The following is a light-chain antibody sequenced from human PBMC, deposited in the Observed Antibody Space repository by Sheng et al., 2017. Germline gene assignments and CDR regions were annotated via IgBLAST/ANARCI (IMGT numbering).Light chain of an antibody. CDR2: DAS. CDR1: EDVGSS. J-gene: IGKJ2*01. Sequence: VVLTQSPATLSLSPGDSATVSCRASEDVGSSVGWYQQRPGQSPRLLIYDASYRATGVSARFGGRGSGTDFTLTIASLQPEDFAVYFCQQRGSWPPYTFGQGTKLEIK. CDR3: QQRGSWPPYT. V-gene: IGKV3-11*01.